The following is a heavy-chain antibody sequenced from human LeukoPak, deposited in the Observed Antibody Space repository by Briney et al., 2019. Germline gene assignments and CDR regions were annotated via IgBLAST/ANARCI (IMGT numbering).Heavy chain of an antibody. CDR1: GGSISSYY. V-gene: IGHV4-59*12. J-gene: IGHJ4*02. Sequence: PSETLSLTCTVSGGSISSYYWSWIRQPPGKGLEWIGYIYYSGSTNYNPSLKSRVTISVDRSKNQFSLKLGSVTAADTAVYYCAREFSITIDYWGQGTLVTVSS. CDR3: AREFSITIDY. D-gene: IGHD5-12*01. CDR2: IYYSGST.